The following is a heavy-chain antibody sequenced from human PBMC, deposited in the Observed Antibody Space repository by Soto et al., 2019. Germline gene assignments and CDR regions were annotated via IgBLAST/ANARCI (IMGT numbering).Heavy chain of an antibody. CDR3: ARDRYSKTDY. Sequence: PGGSLRRSCVSSGFSFSSYAMIWVRQAPGKGLEWVSVISGIDGSTYYADSVKGRFTISRDNSKNTLYLQMNSLRAEDTAVYYCARDRYSKTDYWGQGTLVTVSS. D-gene: IGHD6-13*01. V-gene: IGHV3-23*01. CDR1: GFSFSSYA. CDR2: ISGIDGST. J-gene: IGHJ4*02.